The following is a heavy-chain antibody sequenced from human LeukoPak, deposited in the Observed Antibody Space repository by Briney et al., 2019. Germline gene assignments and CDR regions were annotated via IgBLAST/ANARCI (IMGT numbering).Heavy chain of an antibody. Sequence: GGSLRLSCAASGFNFSNNYMNWVRQAPGKGLEWLAVIFRSGPTYYADSVQGRFTISRDTSKNALYLQMNSLRAEDTAVYYCAISGLGFGEFRGLDYWGQGTLVTVSS. D-gene: IGHD3-10*01. CDR3: AISGLGFGEFRGLDY. J-gene: IGHJ4*02. V-gene: IGHV3-53*01. CDR2: IFRSGPT. CDR1: GFNFSNNY.